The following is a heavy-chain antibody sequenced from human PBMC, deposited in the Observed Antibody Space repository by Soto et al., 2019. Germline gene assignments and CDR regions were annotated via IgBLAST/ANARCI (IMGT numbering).Heavy chain of an antibody. Sequence: QVQLQQWGAGLLKPSETLSLTCAVSGGSFSGYYWSWIRQPPRQGLEWIGEINHNWSTNYNPSLKSRVTLSEDTPKNSLSLKVSSVTDADTAVYCCAREGTHTLIWFYPWGQGTLVTVSS. CDR1: GGSFSGYY. CDR2: INHNWST. CDR3: AREGTHTLIWFYP. D-gene: IGHD2-8*01. V-gene: IGHV4-34*01. J-gene: IGHJ5*02.